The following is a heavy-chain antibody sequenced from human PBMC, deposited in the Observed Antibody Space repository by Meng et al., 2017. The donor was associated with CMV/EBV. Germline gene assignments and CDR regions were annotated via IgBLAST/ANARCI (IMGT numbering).Heavy chain of an antibody. J-gene: IGHJ1*01. CDR3: AKGSRHNIVAVPAPPEYFQH. D-gene: IGHD2-2*01. V-gene: IGHV4-61*01. CDR1: GGSVSSGSYY. CDR2: IYSSGST. Sequence: SETLSLTCTVSGGSVSSGSYYWSWIRQPPGKGLEWTWYIYSSGSTNYNPSLRSPVTISVDTSKNPFALKLSSVTAADTAVYYCAKGSRHNIVAVPAPPEYFQHWGQGTLVTVSS.